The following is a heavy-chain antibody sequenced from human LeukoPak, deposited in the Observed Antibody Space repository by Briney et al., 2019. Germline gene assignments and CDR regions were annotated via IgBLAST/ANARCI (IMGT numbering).Heavy chain of an antibody. Sequence: ASVKVSCKASGYTFTSYGISWVRQAPGQGLEWMGWISAYNGNTNYAQKLQGRVTMTTDTSTSTAYMELRSLRSDDTAVYYCARGETGYTKNDAFDIWGQGTMVTVSS. CDR2: ISAYNGNT. J-gene: IGHJ3*02. V-gene: IGHV1-18*01. CDR3: ARGETGYTKNDAFDI. CDR1: GYTFTSYG. D-gene: IGHD3-9*01.